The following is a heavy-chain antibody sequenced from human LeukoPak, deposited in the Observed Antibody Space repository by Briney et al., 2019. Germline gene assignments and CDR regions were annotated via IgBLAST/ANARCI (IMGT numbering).Heavy chain of an antibody. Sequence: ASVKVSCKASGGTFSSYAISWVRQAPGQGLEWMGGIIPIFGTANYAQKFQGRVTITAGESTSTAYMELSSLRSEDTAVYYCASTSGYYYDSSGYLNWGQGTLVTVSS. J-gene: IGHJ4*02. CDR1: GGTFSSYA. CDR3: ASTSGYYYDSSGYLN. V-gene: IGHV1-69*13. CDR2: IIPIFGTA. D-gene: IGHD3-22*01.